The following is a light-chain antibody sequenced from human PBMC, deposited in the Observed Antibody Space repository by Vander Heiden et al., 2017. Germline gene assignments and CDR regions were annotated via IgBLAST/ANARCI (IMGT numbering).Light chain of an antibody. Sequence: SHELTQPPSVSVSPGQTASITCSGDKLGDKYACWYQQKPGQSPVLVIYQDSKRPSGIPERFSGSNSGNTATLTISGTQAMDEADYYCQAWDSSTYYVFGTGTKVTVL. CDR3: QAWDSSTYYV. V-gene: IGLV3-1*01. CDR2: QDS. CDR1: KLGDKY. J-gene: IGLJ1*01.